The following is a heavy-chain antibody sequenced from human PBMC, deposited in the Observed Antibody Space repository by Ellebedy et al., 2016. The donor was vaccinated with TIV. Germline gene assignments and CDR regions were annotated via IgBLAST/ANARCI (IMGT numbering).Heavy chain of an antibody. CDR1: GFTFSSYG. CDR3: AREPMVRGVIRRGYAMDV. Sequence: GGSLRLXCAASGFTFSSYGMHWVHQAPGKGLEWVAVIWYDGSNKYYADSVKGRFTISRDNSKNTLYLQMNSLRAEDTAVYYCAREPMVRGVIRRGYAMDVWGQGTTVTVSS. D-gene: IGHD3-10*01. V-gene: IGHV3-33*01. CDR2: IWYDGSNK. J-gene: IGHJ6*02.